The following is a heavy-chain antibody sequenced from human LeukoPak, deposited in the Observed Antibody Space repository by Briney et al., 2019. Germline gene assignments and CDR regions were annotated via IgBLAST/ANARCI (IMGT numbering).Heavy chain of an antibody. J-gene: IGHJ4*02. CDR3: ARDPNSLRQWLVLAPGGDY. CDR2: INPNSGGT. CDR1: GYTFTGYY. D-gene: IGHD6-19*01. Sequence: ASVTVSCKASGYTFTGYYMHWVRQAPGQGLEWMGWINPNSGGTNYAQKFQGRVTMTRDTSISTAYMELSRLRSDDTAVYYCARDPNSLRQWLVLAPGGDYWGQGTLVTVSS. V-gene: IGHV1-2*02.